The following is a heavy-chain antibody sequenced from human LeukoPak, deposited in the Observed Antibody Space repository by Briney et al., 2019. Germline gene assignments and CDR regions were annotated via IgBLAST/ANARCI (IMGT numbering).Heavy chain of an antibody. CDR1: GFTFSTYT. CDR2: ISYDGSNK. CDR3: ARDNIKDY. V-gene: IGHV3-30-3*01. D-gene: IGHD1-14*01. J-gene: IGHJ4*02. Sequence: AGGSLRLSCAASGFTFSTYTLHWVRQAPGKGLEWVAVISYDGSNKYYADSVKGRFTISRDNSKNTLYRQMNSLRAEDTAVYYCARDNIKDYWGQGTLVTVSS.